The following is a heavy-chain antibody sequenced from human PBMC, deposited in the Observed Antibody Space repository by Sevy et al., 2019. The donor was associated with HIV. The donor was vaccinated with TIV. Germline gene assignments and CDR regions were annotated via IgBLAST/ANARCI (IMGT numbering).Heavy chain of an antibody. CDR2: FSFGCGRI. D-gene: IGHD2-8*01. CDR1: GFTFSKYS. Sequence: GGSLRLSCEASGFTFSKYSMSWVRQAPGKGLEWVSTFSFGCGRINYADSVKGRFTISRDDSKNTLYFQMNSLRAEDTDVYYCAREGCTKPHDYWGQGTLVTVSS. V-gene: IGHV3-23*01. J-gene: IGHJ4*02. CDR3: AREGCTKPHDY.